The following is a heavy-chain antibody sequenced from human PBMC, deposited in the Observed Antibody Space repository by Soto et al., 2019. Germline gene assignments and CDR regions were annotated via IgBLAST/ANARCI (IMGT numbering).Heavy chain of an antibody. Sequence: GGSLRLSCTTSGFTFTKYGMTWVRQPPGKGLEWVSTIGEHTYYADSVKGRFTISKDNSRDTLYLQMNSLRAEDTALYYCSKAGEGSGWDKFYFDYRGQGTLVTVSS. CDR1: GFTFTKYG. V-gene: IGHV3-23*01. CDR3: SKAGEGSGWDKFYFDY. CDR2: IGEHT. D-gene: IGHD6-19*01. J-gene: IGHJ4*02.